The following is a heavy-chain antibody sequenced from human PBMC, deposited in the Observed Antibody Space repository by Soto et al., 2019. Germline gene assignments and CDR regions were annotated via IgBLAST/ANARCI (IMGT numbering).Heavy chain of an antibody. CDR1: GQSFSGHS. Sequence: QVQLQQWGAGLVKPSETLSLSCAVYGQSFSGHSWAWIRQPPGKGLEWIGEINESGSTYYNPSLTSPVTISTDTSKNQFSLKLSSVSAADTAAYFCARGSGIVALPGELEDVNYDYWGQGTLVNASS. CDR3: ARGSGIVALPGELEDVNYDY. D-gene: IGHD1-1*01. CDR2: INESGST. V-gene: IGHV4-34*01. J-gene: IGHJ4*02.